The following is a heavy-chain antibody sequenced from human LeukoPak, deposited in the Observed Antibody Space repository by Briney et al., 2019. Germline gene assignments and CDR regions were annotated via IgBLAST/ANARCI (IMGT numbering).Heavy chain of an antibody. Sequence: ASETLSLTCTVSGGSISSYCWSWIRQPPGKGLEWIGYIYYSGGTNYNPSLKSRVTISVDTSKNQFSLKLSSVTAADTAVYYCASYGSGSYYMGFDYWGQGTLVTVSS. CDR3: ASYGSGSYYMGFDY. D-gene: IGHD3-10*01. CDR2: IYYSGGT. CDR1: GGSISSYC. V-gene: IGHV4-59*01. J-gene: IGHJ4*02.